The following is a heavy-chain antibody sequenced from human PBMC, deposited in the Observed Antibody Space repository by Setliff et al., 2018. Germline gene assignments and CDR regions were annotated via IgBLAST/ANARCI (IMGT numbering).Heavy chain of an antibody. Sequence: GESLKISCKGSGYRFTTYWIGWVRQMPGKGLEWMGIVFSGDSDTRYSPSFQGQVTMSADKSINTAYLQWSSLTASDTAMYYCARLGAPASHDAFDIWGQGTMVTVSS. CDR3: ARLGAPASHDAFDI. J-gene: IGHJ3*02. CDR1: GYRFTTYW. CDR2: VFSGDSDT. V-gene: IGHV5-51*01. D-gene: IGHD6-25*01.